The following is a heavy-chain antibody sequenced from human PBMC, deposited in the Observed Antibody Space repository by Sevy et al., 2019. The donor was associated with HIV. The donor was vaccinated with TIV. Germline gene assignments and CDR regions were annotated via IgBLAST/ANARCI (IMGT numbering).Heavy chain of an antibody. CDR1: GFTFSTYD. CDR2: FTAVGDT. J-gene: IGHJ4*02. D-gene: IGHD3-3*01. V-gene: IGHV3-13*01. Sequence: RGSLRLSCAASGFTFSTYDMHWVRQVTGKGLEWVSGFTAVGDTYYPGSVKGRFTISREDAKSSLFLQMDSLRAGDTAVYYCVRGSGFWSGYYTRFDYWGQGVLVTVSS. CDR3: VRGSGFWSGYYTRFDY.